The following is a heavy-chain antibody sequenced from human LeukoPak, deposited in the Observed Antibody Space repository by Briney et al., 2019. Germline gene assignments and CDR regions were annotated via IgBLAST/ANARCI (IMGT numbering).Heavy chain of an antibody. CDR3: AREVMDNLRFDY. Sequence: SVKVSCKASGGIFSSYAISWVRQAPGQGLEWMGRIIPILGIANYAQKFQGRVTITADKSTSTAYMDLSSLRSEDTAVYYCAREVMDNLRFDYWGQGTLVTVSS. CDR2: IIPILGIA. V-gene: IGHV1-69*04. J-gene: IGHJ4*02. CDR1: GGIFSSYA. D-gene: IGHD1-14*01.